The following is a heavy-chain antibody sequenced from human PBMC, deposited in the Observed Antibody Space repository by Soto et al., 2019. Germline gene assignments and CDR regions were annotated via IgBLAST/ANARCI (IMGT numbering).Heavy chain of an antibody. CDR2: INAGNGNT. Sequence: ASVKVSCKASGYTFTSYAMHWVRQAPGQRLEWMGWINAGNGNTKYSQKFQGRVTITRDTSASTAYMELSSLRSEDTAVYYCAREGLQPIVVVPAASNWFDPWGQGTLVTVSS. D-gene: IGHD2-2*01. J-gene: IGHJ5*02. CDR1: GYTFTSYA. CDR3: AREGLQPIVVVPAASNWFDP. V-gene: IGHV1-3*01.